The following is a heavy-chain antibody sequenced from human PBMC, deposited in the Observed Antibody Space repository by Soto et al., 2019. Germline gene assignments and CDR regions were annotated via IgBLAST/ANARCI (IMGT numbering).Heavy chain of an antibody. CDR3: ARDRGQGYYDSSGYSPADY. CDR1: GYTFTSYG. CDR2: ISAYNGNT. D-gene: IGHD3-22*01. J-gene: IGHJ4*02. V-gene: IGHV1-18*01. Sequence: ASVKVSCKASGYTFTSYGISWVRQAPGQGLEWMGWISAYNGNTNYAQKLQGRVTMTTDTSTSTAYMELRSLRSDDTAVYYCARDRGQGYYDSSGYSPADYWGQGTLVTVSS.